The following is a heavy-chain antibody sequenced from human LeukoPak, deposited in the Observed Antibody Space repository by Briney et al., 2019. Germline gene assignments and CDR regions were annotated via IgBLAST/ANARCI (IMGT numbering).Heavy chain of an antibody. CDR1: GGTFSSYA. CDR3: AREVDYYGSGSYSSPFDY. D-gene: IGHD3-10*01. Sequence: ASVEVSCKASGGTFSSYAISWVRQAPGQGLEWMGGIIPIFGTANYAQKFQGRVTITTDESTSTAYMELSSLRSEDTAVYYCAREVDYYGSGSYSSPFDYWGQGTLVTVSS. J-gene: IGHJ4*02. CDR2: IIPIFGTA. V-gene: IGHV1-69*05.